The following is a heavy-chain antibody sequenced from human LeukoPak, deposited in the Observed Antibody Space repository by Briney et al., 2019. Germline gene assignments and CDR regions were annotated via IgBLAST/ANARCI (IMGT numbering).Heavy chain of an antibody. J-gene: IGHJ4*02. V-gene: IGHV3-30*18. CDR2: ISYDGSNK. CDR1: GFTFSSYA. D-gene: IGHD1-26*01. CDR3: AKDRSGSYLLGY. Sequence: GGSLRLSCAASGFTFSSYAMSWVRQAPGKGLEWVAVISYDGSNKYYADSVKGRFTISRDNSKNTLYLQMNSLRAEDTAVYYCAKDRSGSYLLGYWGQGTLVTVSS.